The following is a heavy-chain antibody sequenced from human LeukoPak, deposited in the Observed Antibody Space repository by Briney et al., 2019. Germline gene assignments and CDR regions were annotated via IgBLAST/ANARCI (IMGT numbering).Heavy chain of an antibody. CDR3: ARLVPGVVYYMDV. Sequence: SETLSPTCTVSGGSISSYYWSWIRQPAGEGLEWIGRIYTSGSTNYNPSLKSRVTMSLDTSKNQFSLKLESVTAADTAVYYCARLVPGVVYYMDVWGKGTTVTVSS. V-gene: IGHV4-4*07. CDR1: GGSISSYY. CDR2: IYTSGST. D-gene: IGHD2-2*01. J-gene: IGHJ6*03.